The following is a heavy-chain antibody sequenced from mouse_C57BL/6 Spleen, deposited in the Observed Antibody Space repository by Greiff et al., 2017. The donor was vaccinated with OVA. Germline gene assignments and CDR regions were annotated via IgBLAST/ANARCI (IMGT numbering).Heavy chain of an antibody. J-gene: IGHJ1*03. Sequence: EVQLQQSGPGLVKPSQSLSLTCSVTGYSITSGYYWNWIRQFPGNKLEWMGYISYDGSNNYNPSLKNRISITRDTSKNQFFLKLNSVTTEDTATYYCAREGTTVATSSYWYFDVWGTGTTVTVSS. CDR2: ISYDGSN. CDR1: GYSITSGYY. V-gene: IGHV3-6*01. CDR3: AREGTTVATSSYWYFDV. D-gene: IGHD1-1*01.